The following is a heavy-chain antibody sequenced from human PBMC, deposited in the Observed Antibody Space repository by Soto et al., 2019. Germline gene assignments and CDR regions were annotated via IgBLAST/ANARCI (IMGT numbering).Heavy chain of an antibody. CDR1: GYTFTNYA. Sequence: QVQLVQSGAEVKKPGASVKVSCKASGYTFTNYALQWVRQAPGQRLEWMGWSNAGYGNTKYSQKFQGRVTITRDTSASTAYMELSSLTSEDTAVYYCARVGAPTTDALDYWGQGTLVTVSS. D-gene: IGHD4-17*01. J-gene: IGHJ4*02. CDR2: SNAGYGNT. CDR3: ARVGAPTTDALDY. V-gene: IGHV1-3*01.